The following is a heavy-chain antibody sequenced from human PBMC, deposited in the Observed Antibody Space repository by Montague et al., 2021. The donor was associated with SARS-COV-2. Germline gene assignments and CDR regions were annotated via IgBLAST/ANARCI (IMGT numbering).Heavy chain of an antibody. CDR2: INHRGST. CDR1: DGSFSDYS. V-gene: IGHV4-34*01. Sequence: SETLSLTCAVYDGSFSDYSWTWIRQPPGKGLEWIGEINHRGSTNYNPSLKSRVTISVDTSKNQFSLKMTSVTAADTAAYFCARLKWFGDLDWFDPWGQGTRFTVSS. CDR3: ARLKWFGDLDWFDP. J-gene: IGHJ5*02. D-gene: IGHD3-10*01.